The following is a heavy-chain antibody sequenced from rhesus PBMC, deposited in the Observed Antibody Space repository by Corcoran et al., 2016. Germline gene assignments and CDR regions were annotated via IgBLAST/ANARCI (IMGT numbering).Heavy chain of an antibody. J-gene: IGHJ4*01. D-gene: IGHD5-24*01. CDR1: GGSISSSY. V-gene: IGHV4-169*02. CDR2: IYGSGSST. Sequence: QLQLQESGPGLVKPSETLSVTCAVSGGSISSSYWSWIRQAPGKGLELIGYIYGSGSSTNYNPSLKSRVTLSVDTSKNQLSLKLSSVTAADTAVYYCASTTVGTVKYFDYWGQGVLVTVSS. CDR3: ASTTVGTVKYFDY.